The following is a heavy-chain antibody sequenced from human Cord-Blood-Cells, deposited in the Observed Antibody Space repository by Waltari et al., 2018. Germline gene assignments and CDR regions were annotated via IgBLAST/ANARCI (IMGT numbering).Heavy chain of an antibody. CDR3: AKGVGSSSYWYFDL. V-gene: IGHV3-9*01. CDR1: GFTFDDYP. D-gene: IGHD6-6*01. CDR2: ISWNSGSI. Sequence: EVQLVESGGGLVQPGRSLSLSCAASGFTFDDYPLPWVRQAPGKGREWVSAISWNSGSIGYADSVKGRFTISRDNAKNSLYLQMNSLRAEDTALYYCAKGVGSSSYWYFDLWGRGTLVTVSS. J-gene: IGHJ2*01.